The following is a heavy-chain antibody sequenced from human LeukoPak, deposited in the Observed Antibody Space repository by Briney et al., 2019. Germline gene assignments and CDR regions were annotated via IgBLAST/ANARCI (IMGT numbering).Heavy chain of an antibody. J-gene: IGHJ4*02. Sequence: PGGSLRLSCAASGFTFSSYWMSWVRQAPGKGLEWVANIKQDGSEKYYVDSVKGRFTISRDNAKNSLYLQMNSLRAEDTAVYYCARGYYDSSGYYYFLFDYWGQGTLVTVSS. CDR2: IKQDGSEK. CDR3: ARGYYDSSGYYYFLFDY. D-gene: IGHD3-22*01. V-gene: IGHV3-7*01. CDR1: GFTFSSYW.